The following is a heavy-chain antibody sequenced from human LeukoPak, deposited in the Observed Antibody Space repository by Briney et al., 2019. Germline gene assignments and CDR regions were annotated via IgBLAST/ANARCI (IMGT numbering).Heavy chain of an antibody. CDR3: AKTKGYSYGYYFDY. CDR2: MSYDGFNK. CDR1: GFTFSSYA. V-gene: IGHV3-30*18. D-gene: IGHD5-18*01. Sequence: GGSLRLSCAASGFTFSSYAMHWVRQSLGKGLEWVAVMSYDGFNKYYADSVKGRFTISRDNSKNTLYLQMNSLRGEDTAVYYCAKTKGYSYGYYFDYWGQGTLVTVSS. J-gene: IGHJ4*02.